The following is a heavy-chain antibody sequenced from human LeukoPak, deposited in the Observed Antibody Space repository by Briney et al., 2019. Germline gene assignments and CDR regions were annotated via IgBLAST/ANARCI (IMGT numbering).Heavy chain of an antibody. J-gene: IGHJ6*03. D-gene: IGHD5-24*01. Sequence: PSETLSLTCTVSAGSISSYYWSWIRQPAGKGLEWIGRIYTSGSTNYNPSLKSRVTISVDTSKNQFSLKLSSVTAADTAVYYCARGRDGYNYQTRKNYYYMDVWGKGTTVTISS. CDR3: ARGRDGYNYQTRKNYYYMDV. V-gene: IGHV4-4*07. CDR1: AGSISSYY. CDR2: IYTSGST.